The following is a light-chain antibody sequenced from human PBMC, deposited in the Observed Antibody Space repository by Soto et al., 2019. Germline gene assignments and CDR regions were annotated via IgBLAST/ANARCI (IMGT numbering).Light chain of an antibody. Sequence: EIVLTQSPGTLSLSPGERAALSCRASQSVSTNVAWYKQKPGQAPRILIYDASNRATGIQARFSGSGSGTDFTLTISSLEPEDFAVYDCQQRSNWLTFGQGTRLEIK. J-gene: IGKJ5*01. CDR3: QQRSNWLT. V-gene: IGKV3-11*01. CDR1: QSVSTN. CDR2: DAS.